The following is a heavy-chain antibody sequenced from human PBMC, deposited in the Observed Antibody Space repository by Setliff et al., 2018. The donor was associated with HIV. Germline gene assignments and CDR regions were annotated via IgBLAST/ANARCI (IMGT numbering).Heavy chain of an antibody. CDR2: IYYSGST. V-gene: IGHV4-31*03. CDR1: GGSISSGGYY. J-gene: IGHJ5*02. CDR3: ARDSSRTNVVHWFDP. Sequence: KPSETLSLTCTVSGGSISSGGYYWSWIRQHPGKGLEWIGYIYYSGSTYYNPSLKSRVTISVDTSKNQFSLKLSSVTAADTAVYYCARDSSRTNVVHWFDPWGQGTLVTVSS. D-gene: IGHD2-8*01.